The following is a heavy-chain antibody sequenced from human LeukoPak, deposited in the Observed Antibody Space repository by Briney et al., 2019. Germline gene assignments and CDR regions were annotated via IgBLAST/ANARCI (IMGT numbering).Heavy chain of an antibody. J-gene: IGHJ4*02. CDR3: ARAGIVGASSPIDY. Sequence: RTSETLSLTCTLSGGSISSGGYYWSWLRQPPGKGLEWIGYIYYSGSTNYNPSLKSRVTISVDTSKNQFSLKLSSVTAAGTAVYYCARAGIVGASSPIDYWGQGTLVTVSS. V-gene: IGHV4-61*08. CDR1: GGSISSGGYY. CDR2: IYYSGST. D-gene: IGHD1-26*01.